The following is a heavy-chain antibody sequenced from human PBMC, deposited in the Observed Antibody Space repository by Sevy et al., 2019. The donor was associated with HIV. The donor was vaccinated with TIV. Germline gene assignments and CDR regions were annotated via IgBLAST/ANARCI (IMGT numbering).Heavy chain of an antibody. V-gene: IGHV4-31*03. Sequence: SETLSLTCTVSGGSISSGGYYWSWIRQHPGKGLEWIGYIYYTGITYYNPSLNSRVTISIDTSKNQFSLQLGSVTAADTAVYYCARSDYFGSGTYYRGSPWFDYWGQGTLVTVSS. CDR3: ARSDYFGSGTYYRGSPWFDY. CDR2: IYYTGIT. D-gene: IGHD3-10*01. CDR1: GGSISSGGYY. J-gene: IGHJ4*02.